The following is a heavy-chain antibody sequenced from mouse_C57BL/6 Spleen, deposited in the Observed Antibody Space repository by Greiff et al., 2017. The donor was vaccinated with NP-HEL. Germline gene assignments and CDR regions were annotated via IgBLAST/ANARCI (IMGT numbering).Heavy chain of an antibody. Sequence: QVQLQQPGAELEKPGASVKLSCKASGYTFTSYWMHWVKQRPGQGLEWIGMIHPNSGSTNYNEKFKSKATLTVDKSSSTAYMQLSSLTSEDSAVYYCARYDYGGLGYWGQGTTLTVSS. CDR2: IHPNSGST. J-gene: IGHJ2*01. D-gene: IGHD2-4*01. CDR3: ARYDYGGLGY. CDR1: GYTFTSYW. V-gene: IGHV1-64*01.